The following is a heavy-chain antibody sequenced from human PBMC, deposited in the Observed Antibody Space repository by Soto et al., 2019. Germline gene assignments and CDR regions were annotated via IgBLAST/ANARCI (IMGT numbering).Heavy chain of an antibody. CDR1: GGSISSYY. J-gene: IGHJ5*02. Sequence: SETLSLTCTVSGGSISSYYWSWIRQPPGKGLEWIGYIHYSGSTNYNPSLKSRVTISVDTSKNQFSLKLNSVAAADTAVYYCARPHGGSSGWDNWFDPWGQGTLVTVSS. V-gene: IGHV4-59*01. CDR3: ARPHGGSSGWDNWFDP. D-gene: IGHD6-25*01. CDR2: IHYSGST.